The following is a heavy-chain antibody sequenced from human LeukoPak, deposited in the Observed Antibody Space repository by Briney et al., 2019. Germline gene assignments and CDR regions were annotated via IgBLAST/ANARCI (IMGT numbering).Heavy chain of an antibody. CDR1: GDTLSVSD. D-gene: IGHD2-15*01. V-gene: IGHV3-73*01. CDR2: IRSKANSYDT. CDR3: TASSKQYCSGSKCHSDYFYYGMDV. J-gene: IGHJ6*04. Sequence: GGSLKLSCVSCGDTLSVSDMRGVRRASGTGLECVGRIRSKANSYDTAYAASVQGRFTMSRDDSRKTAYLQMNSMKTEDTAVYYRTASSKQYCSGSKCHSDYFYYGMDVWSKATTVTVSS.